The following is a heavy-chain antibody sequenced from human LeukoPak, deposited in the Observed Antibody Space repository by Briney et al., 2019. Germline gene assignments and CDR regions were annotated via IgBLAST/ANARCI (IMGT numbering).Heavy chain of an antibody. D-gene: IGHD2-15*01. Sequence: ASVKVSCKTSGYTFIRYDINWVRQATGQGLEWMGWMNPNTGNSFFAQKFQGRVTMTRDTSISTAYMELTSLTSEDTAVYYCARGQVGYCGTSSCYFDPWSQGTLVTVSS. CDR3: ARGQVGYCGTSSCYFDP. J-gene: IGHJ5*02. V-gene: IGHV1-8*01. CDR2: MNPNTGNS. CDR1: GYTFIRYD.